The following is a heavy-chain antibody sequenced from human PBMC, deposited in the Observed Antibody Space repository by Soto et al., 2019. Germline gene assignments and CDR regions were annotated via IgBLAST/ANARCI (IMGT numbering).Heavy chain of an antibody. CDR1: GFTFSSYG. D-gene: IGHD1-7*01. CDR2: SSATGAGT. J-gene: IGHJ4*02. CDR3: AKDRRAGGNYGFYSDF. Sequence: EVQLLESGGGLVQPGGSLRLSCAASGFTFSSYGMTWVRQAPGKGLEWVSFSSATGAGTYYADSVKGRFTISRDNSKNTLYLQITSLRADDTAVYYCAKDRRAGGNYGFYSDFWGQGALVIFSS. V-gene: IGHV3-23*01.